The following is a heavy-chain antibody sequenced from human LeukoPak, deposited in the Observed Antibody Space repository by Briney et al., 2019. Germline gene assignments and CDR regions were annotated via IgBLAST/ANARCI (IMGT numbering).Heavy chain of an antibody. J-gene: IGHJ4*02. CDR3: ARGSTYYESSGQVPFDY. D-gene: IGHD3-22*01. V-gene: IGHV4-34*01. CDR2: INHSGST. CDR1: GGSFSGYY. Sequence: SETLSLTCAVYGGSFSGYYWSWIRQPPGKGLEWIGEINHSGSTNYNPSLKSRVTISVDTSKNQFSLKLSSVTAADTAVYYYARGSTYYESSGQVPFDYWGQGTLVTVSS.